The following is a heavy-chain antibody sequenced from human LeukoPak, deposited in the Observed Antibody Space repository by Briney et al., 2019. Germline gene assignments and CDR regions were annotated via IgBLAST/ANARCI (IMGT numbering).Heavy chain of an antibody. CDR3: AREGSGSYWKKQAYSPY. CDR1: GFTFSSYS. Sequence: GGSLRLSCAASGFTFSSYSMNWVRQAPGKGLEWVSSISSSSSYIYYADSVKGRFTISRDNAKNSLYLQMNSLRAEDTAVYYCAREGSGSYWKKQAYSPYWGQGTLVTVSS. CDR2: ISSSSSYI. V-gene: IGHV3-21*01. J-gene: IGHJ4*02. D-gene: IGHD1-26*01.